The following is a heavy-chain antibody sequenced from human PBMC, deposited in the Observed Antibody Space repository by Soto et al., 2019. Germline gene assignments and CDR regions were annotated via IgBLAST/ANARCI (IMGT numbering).Heavy chain of an antibody. CDR2: ISGSVGST. V-gene: IGHV3-23*01. D-gene: IGHD3-3*01. Sequence: GGSLRLSCAASGFTFSSYAMSWVRQAPGKGLEWVSAISGSVGSTYYADSVKGRFTISRDNSKNTLYLQMNSLRAEDTAVYYCAKVPGYDFWRGSFDYWGQGTLVTVSS. CDR3: AKVPGYDFWRGSFDY. CDR1: GFTFSSYA. J-gene: IGHJ4*02.